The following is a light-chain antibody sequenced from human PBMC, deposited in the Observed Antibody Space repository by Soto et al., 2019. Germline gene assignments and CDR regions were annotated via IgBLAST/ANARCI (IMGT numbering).Light chain of an antibody. V-gene: IGKV3-20*01. CDR3: QQYGSSLIT. CDR2: GAS. CDR1: QSVSDY. J-gene: IGKJ5*01. Sequence: TQSPATLSVSPGERATLSCRASQSVSDYLAWYQQRPGQAPRLLIFGASSRATGIPDRFSGSGSGTDFTLTISGLEPEDFAVYYCQQYGSSLITFGQGTRLEIK.